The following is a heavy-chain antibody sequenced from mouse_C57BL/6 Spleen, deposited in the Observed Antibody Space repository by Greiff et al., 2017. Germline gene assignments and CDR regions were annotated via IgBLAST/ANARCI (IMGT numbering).Heavy chain of an antibody. Sequence: DVQLQESGPGLVKPSPSLSFTCTVTGYSITSGYYWNWIRQFPGNKLECMGYISYDGSNNYNPSLKNRISITRDTSKNQFFLKLNSVTTEDTATYYCAIYGSDYAMDYWGQGTSVTVSS. J-gene: IGHJ4*01. V-gene: IGHV3-6*01. CDR3: AIYGSDYAMDY. CDR1: GYSITSGYY. D-gene: IGHD1-1*01. CDR2: ISYDGSN.